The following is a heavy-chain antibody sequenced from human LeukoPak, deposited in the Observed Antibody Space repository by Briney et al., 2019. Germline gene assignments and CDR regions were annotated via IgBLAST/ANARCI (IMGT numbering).Heavy chain of an antibody. CDR3: ARDRYYNFWRDFYSSSDS. D-gene: IGHD3-3*01. V-gene: IGHV1-18*01. CDR2: ISTYNGHT. J-gene: IGHJ4*02. CDR1: GYTFVSYG. Sequence: ASVKVSCKASGYTFVSYGISWLRQAPGQGLEWMGWISTYNGHTNYAQKFQGRVTMTTDTSTSTVYMDLRSLKSDDTAVYYCARDRYYNFWRDFYSSSDSWGQGTLVTVSS.